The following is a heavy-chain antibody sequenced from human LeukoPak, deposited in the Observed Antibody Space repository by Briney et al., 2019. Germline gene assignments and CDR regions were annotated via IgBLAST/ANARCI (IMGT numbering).Heavy chain of an antibody. D-gene: IGHD3-10*01. J-gene: IGHJ4*02. CDR1: GFNFNSYS. V-gene: IGHV3-48*01. CDR2: ISSRSRTI. CDR3: ARDGSGRVPEMSAPDY. Sequence: GGSLRLSCAASGFNFNSYSMNWLRQAPGKGLEWVSYISSRSRTIYYADSVKGRFTISRDNAKNSLYLQVNSLRAEDTAVYYCARDGSGRVPEMSAPDYWGQGTLVTVSS.